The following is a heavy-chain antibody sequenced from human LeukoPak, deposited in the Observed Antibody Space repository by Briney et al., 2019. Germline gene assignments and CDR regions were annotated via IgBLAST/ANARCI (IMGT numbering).Heavy chain of an antibody. J-gene: IGHJ4*02. D-gene: IGHD1-1*01. Sequence: SETLSLTCTVSGYSISSGYYWGWIRQPPGKGLEWIGSIYQSGSTYYNPSLKSRVTISVDTSKNQFSLKLSSVTAADTAVYYCARGRGTLDYWGQGTLVTVSS. CDR3: ARGRGTLDY. CDR2: IYQSGST. V-gene: IGHV4-38-2*02. CDR1: GYSISSGYY.